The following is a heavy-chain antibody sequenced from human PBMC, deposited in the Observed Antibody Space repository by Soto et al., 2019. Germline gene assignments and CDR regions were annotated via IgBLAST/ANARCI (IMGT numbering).Heavy chain of an antibody. Sequence: GGSLRLSCAASGFTFSSYAMSWVRQAPGKGLEWVSAISGSGGSTYYADSVKGRFTISRDNSKNTLYLQMNSLRAEDTAVYYCAKDPVTPFYPANYMDVWGKGTTVTVSS. J-gene: IGHJ6*03. CDR1: GFTFSSYA. V-gene: IGHV3-23*01. CDR2: ISGSGGST. D-gene: IGHD4-4*01. CDR3: AKDPVTPFYPANYMDV.